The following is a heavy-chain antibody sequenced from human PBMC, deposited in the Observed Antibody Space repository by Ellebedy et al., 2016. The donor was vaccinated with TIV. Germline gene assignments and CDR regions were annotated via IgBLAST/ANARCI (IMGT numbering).Heavy chain of an antibody. V-gene: IGHV1-18*01. Sequence: ASVKVSCKASGYTFTSYGISWVRQAPGQGLEWMGWISAYNGNTNYAQKLQGRVTMTTDTSTSTAYMELRSLRSDDTAVYYCAADRGGSYFQSSFDIWGQGTMVTVSS. CDR3: AADRGGSYFQSSFDI. CDR2: ISAYNGNT. J-gene: IGHJ3*02. D-gene: IGHD1-26*01. CDR1: GYTFTSYG.